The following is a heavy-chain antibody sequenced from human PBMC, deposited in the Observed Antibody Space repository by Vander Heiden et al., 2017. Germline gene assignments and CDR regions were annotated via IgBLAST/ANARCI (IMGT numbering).Heavy chain of an antibody. CDR1: GFTFSSYS. J-gene: IGHJ4*02. D-gene: IGHD3-9*01. CDR3: ARGTEDWLHHFDY. V-gene: IGHV3-21*01. Sequence: EVQLVESGGGLVKPGGSLRLSCAASGFTFSSYSMNWVRQAPGKGLEWVSYISSSSSYIYYADSVKGRFTISRDNAKNSLYLQMNSLRAEDTAVYYCARGTEDWLHHFDYWGQGTLVTLSS. CDR2: ISSSSSYI.